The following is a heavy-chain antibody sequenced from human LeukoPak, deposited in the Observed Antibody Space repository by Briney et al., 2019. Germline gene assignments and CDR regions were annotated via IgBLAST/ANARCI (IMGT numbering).Heavy chain of an antibody. J-gene: IGHJ4*01. D-gene: IGHD3-16*01. Sequence: PGGSLRLSCAASGFTFSTYTMNWVRQAPGKGLEWVSSISSSSIYIYYTDSVKGRFTISRDNARNSVYLQMNNLRAEDTAVYYWGEVNGDFGKGGAPYYWGQGTLVTGSS. V-gene: IGHV3-21*01. CDR1: GFTFSTYT. CDR2: ISSSSIYI. CDR3: GEVNGDFGKGGAPYY.